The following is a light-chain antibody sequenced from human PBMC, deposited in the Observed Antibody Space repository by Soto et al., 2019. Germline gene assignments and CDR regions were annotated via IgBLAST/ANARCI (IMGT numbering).Light chain of an antibody. CDR3: QHYNSYSEA. Sequence: DIQMTQSPSTLSAAVGDRVTITLRASQSISTWLAWYQQKPGKAPKVLIFDASTLESGVPSRFSGSGSGTEFTLTISSLQPDDFATYYCQHYNSYSEAFGQGTKVDI. CDR2: DAS. CDR1: QSISTW. J-gene: IGKJ1*01. V-gene: IGKV1-5*01.